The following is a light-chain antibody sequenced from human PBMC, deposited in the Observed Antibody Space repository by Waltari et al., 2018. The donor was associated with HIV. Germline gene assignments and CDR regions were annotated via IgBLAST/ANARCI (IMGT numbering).Light chain of an antibody. J-gene: IGLJ3*02. CDR1: SPNIGSNS. V-gene: IGLV1-44*01. Sequence: HFVLTQPPSASGTPGQRVTISCSGGSPNIGSNSVNWYQLVPGTAPKVLIYSNNQRPSGFPDRFSASKSGSSTALAISGLQSEDEADYYCSSWDGGLNGWVFGGGTKLTVL. CDR3: SSWDGGLNGWV. CDR2: SNN.